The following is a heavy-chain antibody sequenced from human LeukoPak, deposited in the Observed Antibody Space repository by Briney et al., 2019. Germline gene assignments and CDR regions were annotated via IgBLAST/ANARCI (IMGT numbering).Heavy chain of an antibody. CDR2: IKQDGSET. J-gene: IGHJ4*02. D-gene: IGHD3-10*01. Sequence: VALRLSCAASGLGSSGVWMSWVRQARGKGLEWVANIKQDGSETYSVDSVKGRFIISTAKAKISLFLQINKLTVEDTAIYYCARDMFRLWGDFDTWGQGTPVTVSS. CDR1: GLGSSGVW. CDR3: ARDMFRLWGDFDT. V-gene: IGHV3-7*01.